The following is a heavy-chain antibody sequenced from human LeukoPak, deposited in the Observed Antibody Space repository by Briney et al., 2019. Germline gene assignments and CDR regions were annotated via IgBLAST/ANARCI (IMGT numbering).Heavy chain of an antibody. Sequence: GGSLRLSCAASGFTFSSYAMSWVRQAPGKGLEWVSAISGSGGSTYYADSVKGRFTISRDNSKNTLYLQMNSLRAEDTALYYGASPIVVVNVLDDWGQGTLVTVSS. D-gene: IGHD3-22*01. CDR3: ASPIVVVNVLDD. CDR1: GFTFSSYA. CDR2: ISGSGGST. J-gene: IGHJ4*02. V-gene: IGHV3-23*01.